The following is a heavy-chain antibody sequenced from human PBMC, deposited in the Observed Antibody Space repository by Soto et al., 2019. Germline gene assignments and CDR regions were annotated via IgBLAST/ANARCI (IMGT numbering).Heavy chain of an antibody. D-gene: IGHD3-10*01. Sequence: QVQLVESGGGVVQPGRSLRLSCAASGFTFSSYGMHWVRQAPGKGLEWVAVIWYDGSNKYYADSVKGRFTISRDNSKNTLYLQMNSLRAEDTAVYYCARATMVRGVPQLDIDYWGQGTLVTVSS. CDR3: ARATMVRGVPQLDIDY. V-gene: IGHV3-33*01. CDR1: GFTFSSYG. J-gene: IGHJ4*02. CDR2: IWYDGSNK.